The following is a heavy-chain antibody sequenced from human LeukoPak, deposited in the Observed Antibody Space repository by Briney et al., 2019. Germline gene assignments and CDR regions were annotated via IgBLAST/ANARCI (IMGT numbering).Heavy chain of an antibody. V-gene: IGHV1-69*01. Sequence: GSSVKVSCKASGGTLSTYSISWVRQAPGQGLECMGGIIPIFNTKNYAQRFQDRVILTADESTSTAYMELSSLRSEDTAVYYCARGNSRWSTPSSSYYYRMDVWGQGTTVAVSS. J-gene: IGHJ6*02. D-gene: IGHD4-23*01. CDR2: IIPIFNTK. CDR1: GGTLSTYS. CDR3: ARGNSRWSTPSSSYYYRMDV.